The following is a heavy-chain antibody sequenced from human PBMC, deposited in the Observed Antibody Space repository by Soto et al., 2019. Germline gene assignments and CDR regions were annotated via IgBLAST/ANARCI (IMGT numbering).Heavy chain of an antibody. Sequence: QVQLVESGGGVVQPGRSLRLSCAASGFTFSSYAMHWVRQAPGKGLEWVAVISYDGSNKYYADSVKGRFTISRDNSKNTLYLQMNSLRAEDTAVYYCASRAVGGGMDVWGQGTTVTVSS. D-gene: IGHD6-19*01. V-gene: IGHV3-30-3*01. J-gene: IGHJ6*02. CDR1: GFTFSSYA. CDR2: ISYDGSNK. CDR3: ASRAVGGGMDV.